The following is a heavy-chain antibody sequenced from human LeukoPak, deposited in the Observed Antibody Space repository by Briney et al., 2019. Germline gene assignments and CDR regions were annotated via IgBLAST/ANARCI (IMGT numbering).Heavy chain of an antibody. D-gene: IGHD3-22*01. CDR3: ARGPGSSGGAYVGDY. CDR2: SDGGGSST. V-gene: IGHV3-74*01. J-gene: IGHJ4*01. Sequence: GGSLRLSCAASGFTFSNYWMHWVRQVPGRGLVWVSRSDGGGSSTSYADSVKGRFSISRDNAKSILYLQMNSLRAEDTAVYYCARGPGSSGGAYVGDYWGHGTLVTVSS. CDR1: GFTFSNYW.